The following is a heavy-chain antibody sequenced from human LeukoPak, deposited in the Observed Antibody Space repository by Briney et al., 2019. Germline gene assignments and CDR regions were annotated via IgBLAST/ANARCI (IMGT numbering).Heavy chain of an antibody. Sequence: GASVKVSCKASGHTFTVYYMHWVRQAPGQGLEWMGRINPNSGDTKYAQNFQGRVTMTRDTSIDTAYMDLSRLRSDDTAVYYCTRVGFERPRSSITVVRGVIRPNAFDLWGQGTMVTVSS. CDR1: GHTFTVYY. D-gene: IGHD3-10*01. CDR3: TRVGFERPRSSITVVRGVIRPNAFDL. CDR2: INPNSGDT. J-gene: IGHJ3*01. V-gene: IGHV1-2*02.